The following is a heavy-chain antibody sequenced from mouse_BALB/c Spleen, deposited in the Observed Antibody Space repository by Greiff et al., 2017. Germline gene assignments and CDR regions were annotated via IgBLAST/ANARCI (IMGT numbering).Heavy chain of an antibody. CDR3: ARREGNYYFDD. CDR1: GYTFTSYW. D-gene: IGHD2-1*01. Sequence: QVQLQQPGAELVKPGASVKMSCKASGYTFTSYWMHWVKQRPGQGLEWIGVIDPSDSYTSYNQKFKGKATLTVDTSSSTAYMQLSSLTSEDSAVYYCARREGNYYFDDWGQGTTLTVSS. V-gene: IGHV1-59*01. CDR2: IDPSDSYT. J-gene: IGHJ2*01.